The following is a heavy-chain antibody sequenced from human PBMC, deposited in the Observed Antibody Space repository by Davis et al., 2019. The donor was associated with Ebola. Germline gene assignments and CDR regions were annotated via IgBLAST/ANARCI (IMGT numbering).Heavy chain of an antibody. CDR1: GYTFTSFD. D-gene: IGHD3/OR15-3a*01. J-gene: IGHJ3*02. V-gene: IGHV1-8*01. CDR3: ARGTRTLDI. CDR2: MNPNSGNT. Sequence: AASVKVSCKASGYTFTSFDINWVRQATGQGLEWMGWMNPNSGNTGYAQKFQARVSMTRNTSINTAYMELNSLTSEDTAVYYCARGTRTLDIWGQGTMVTVSS.